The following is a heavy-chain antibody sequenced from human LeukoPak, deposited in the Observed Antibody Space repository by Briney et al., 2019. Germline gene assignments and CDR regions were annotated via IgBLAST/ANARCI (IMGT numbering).Heavy chain of an antibody. CDR1: GGSISSGGYY. V-gene: IGHV4-30-2*01. Sequence: SETLSLTCTVSGGSISSGGYYWSWIRQPPGKGLEWIGYIYHSGSTYYNPSLKSRVTISVDRSKNQFSLKLSSVTAADTAVYYCASPGIAARPGAFDIWGQGTMVTVSS. J-gene: IGHJ3*02. CDR3: ASPGIAARPGAFDI. CDR2: IYHSGST. D-gene: IGHD6-6*01.